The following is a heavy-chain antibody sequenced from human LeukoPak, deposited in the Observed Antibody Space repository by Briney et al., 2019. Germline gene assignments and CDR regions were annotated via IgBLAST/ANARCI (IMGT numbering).Heavy chain of an antibody. Sequence: GGSLTLSCAASGFTFSRSAMTWVRQGPGTGLEFVASIIYSGGATYYADSVKGRFTISRDNSKNTLYLQMNSLRAEDTALYYCAKDGLYYDGSEHVYYFDSWGQGTLVTVSS. D-gene: IGHD3-22*01. J-gene: IGHJ4*02. CDR3: AKDGLYYDGSEHVYYFDS. CDR1: GFTFSRSA. CDR2: IIYSGGAT. V-gene: IGHV3-23*01.